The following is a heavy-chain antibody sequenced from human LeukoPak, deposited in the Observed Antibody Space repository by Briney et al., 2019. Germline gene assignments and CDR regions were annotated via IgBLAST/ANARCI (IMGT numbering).Heavy chain of an antibody. D-gene: IGHD3-16*01. CDR3: AKEAPGGYFDY. Sequence: GGSLRLSCVASGFSFNTYVMHWVRQGPGKGLEWVAVMWHDGTNKVYADSVRGRFSISRDNSKDTLYLQMNGLRAEDTAVYYCAKEAPGGYFDYCGQGTLVTVSS. V-gene: IGHV3-33*06. CDR1: GFSFNTYV. CDR2: MWHDGTNK. J-gene: IGHJ4*02.